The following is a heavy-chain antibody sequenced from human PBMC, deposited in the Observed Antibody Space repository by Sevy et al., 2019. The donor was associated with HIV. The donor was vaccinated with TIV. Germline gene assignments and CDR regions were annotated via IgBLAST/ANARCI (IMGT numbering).Heavy chain of an antibody. Sequence: GRSLRLSCAASGFTFSSYSMNWVRQAPGKGLEWVSSISSSSSYIYYADSVKGRFTISRDNAKNSLYLQMNSLRAEDTAVYYCARHKRAAVWFDPWGQGTLVTVSS. J-gene: IGHJ5*02. CDR2: ISSSSSYI. CDR1: GFTFSSYS. CDR3: ARHKRAAVWFDP. D-gene: IGHD6-25*01. V-gene: IGHV3-21*01.